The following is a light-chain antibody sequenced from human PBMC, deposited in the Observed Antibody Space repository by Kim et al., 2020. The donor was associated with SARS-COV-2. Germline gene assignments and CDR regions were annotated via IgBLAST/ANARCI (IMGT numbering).Light chain of an antibody. Sequence: DIQMTQSPSTLSASVGDRVTIPCRASQSISSWLAWYQQKPGKAPNLLIYKASSVESGVPSRFSGSGSGTEFTLTISSLQPDDFATYYCQQYNSYSRTFGKGTKLEI. CDR3: QQYNSYSRT. CDR2: KAS. J-gene: IGKJ2*01. CDR1: QSISSW. V-gene: IGKV1-5*03.